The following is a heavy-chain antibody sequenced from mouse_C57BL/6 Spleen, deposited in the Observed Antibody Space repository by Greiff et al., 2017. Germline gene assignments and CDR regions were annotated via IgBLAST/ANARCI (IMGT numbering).Heavy chain of an antibody. CDR2: IRNKANGYTT. Sequence: EVQVVESGGGLVQPGGSLSLSCAASGFTFTDYYMSWVRQPPGKALEWLGFIRNKANGYTTEYSASVKGRFTISRDNSQSILYLQMNALRAEDSATYYCARSNGYAMDYWGQGTSVTVSS. J-gene: IGHJ4*01. CDR1: GFTFTDYY. V-gene: IGHV7-3*01. CDR3: ARSNGYAMDY.